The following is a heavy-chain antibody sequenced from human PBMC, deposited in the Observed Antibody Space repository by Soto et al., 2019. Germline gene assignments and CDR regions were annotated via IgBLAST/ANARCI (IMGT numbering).Heavy chain of an antibody. Sequence: GGSLRLSCAASGFTFSNAWINWVRQAPGKGLGWVGRVKSKNDGGTTDFAAPVKGRFAISRDDSKNMVYLEMNSLQTGDTAVYYCTTDSYITSIIVRFDYWGHGTLVTVSS. J-gene: IGHJ4*01. CDR1: GFTFSNAW. D-gene: IGHD3-22*01. V-gene: IGHV3-15*07. CDR2: VKSKNDGGTT. CDR3: TTDSYITSIIVRFDY.